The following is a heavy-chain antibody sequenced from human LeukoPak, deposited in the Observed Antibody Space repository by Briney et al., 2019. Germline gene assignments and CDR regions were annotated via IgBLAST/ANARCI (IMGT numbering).Heavy chain of an antibody. CDR2: IYSGGST. Sequence: GGSLRLSCAASGFTVSSNYMSWVRQAPGKGLEWVSLIYSGGSTYYADSVKGRFTISRDNSKNTLYLQMNSLRAEDTAVYYCARALLARAGYFDYWGQGTLVTVSS. D-gene: IGHD3-3*01. J-gene: IGHJ4*02. CDR1: GFTVSSNY. CDR3: ARALLARAGYFDY. V-gene: IGHV3-53*01.